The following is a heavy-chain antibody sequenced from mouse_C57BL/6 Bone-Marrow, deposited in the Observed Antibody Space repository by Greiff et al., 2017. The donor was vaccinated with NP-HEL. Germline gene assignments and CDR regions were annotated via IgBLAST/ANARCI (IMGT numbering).Heavy chain of an antibody. V-gene: IGHV1-55*01. CDR2: IYPGSGST. Sequence: QVQLQQSGAELVKPGASVKMSCKASGYTFTSYWITWVKQRPGQGLEWIGDIYPGSGSTNYNEKFKSKATLTVDTSSSTAYMQLSSLTSEDSAVYYCARSSITTVVDYAMDYWGQGTSVTVSS. J-gene: IGHJ4*01. D-gene: IGHD1-1*01. CDR1: GYTFTSYW. CDR3: ARSSITTVVDYAMDY.